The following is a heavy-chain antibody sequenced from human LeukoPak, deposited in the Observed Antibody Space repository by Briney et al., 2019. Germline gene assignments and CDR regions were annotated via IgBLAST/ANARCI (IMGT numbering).Heavy chain of an antibody. D-gene: IGHD3-22*01. J-gene: IGHJ4*02. CDR3: ARAVSSGYDPFDY. CDR2: IKNDGSET. Sequence: PGGSLRLSCAVSGFNFRDHWMDWVRQAPGKGLEWVGHIKNDGSETYYLDSLKGRFSISRDNSKNTLYLQMNSLRAEDTAVYYCARAVSSGYDPFDYWGQGTLVTVSS. V-gene: IGHV3-7*03. CDR1: GFNFRDHW.